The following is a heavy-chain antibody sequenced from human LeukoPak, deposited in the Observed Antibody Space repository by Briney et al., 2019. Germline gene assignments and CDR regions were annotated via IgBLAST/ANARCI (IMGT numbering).Heavy chain of an antibody. CDR3: AGRTEDYYYGMDV. Sequence: SETLSLTCTVSGGSINNYYWSWIRQPPGKGLEWIGYIYYRGSTNYNPSLKSRVTFSVDTSKNQFSLKLNSVTAADTAVYYCAGRTEDYYYGMDVWGQGTTVTVSS. CDR2: IYYRGST. J-gene: IGHJ6*02. CDR1: GGSINNYY. V-gene: IGHV4-59*01.